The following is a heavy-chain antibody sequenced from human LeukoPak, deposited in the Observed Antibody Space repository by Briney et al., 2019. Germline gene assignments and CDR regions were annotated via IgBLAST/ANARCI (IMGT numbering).Heavy chain of an antibody. D-gene: IGHD3-22*01. CDR2: TYFTGST. V-gene: IGHV4-59*04. CDR1: GGSISSYY. Sequence: PSETLSLTCTVSGGSISSYYWSWIRQPPGKGLEWIGYTYFTGSTCFNPSLKRRVAISIDTSKNQFSLQLTSVTVADTAVYYCARVQKSNRGYYYLADPLGPGTLVPVSS. CDR3: ARVQKSNRGYYYLADP. J-gene: IGHJ5*02.